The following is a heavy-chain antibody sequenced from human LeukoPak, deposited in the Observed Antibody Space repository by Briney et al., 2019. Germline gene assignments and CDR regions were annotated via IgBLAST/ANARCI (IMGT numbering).Heavy chain of an antibody. CDR2: IYHSGST. CDR3: APFYGDYKNWFDP. D-gene: IGHD4-17*01. V-gene: IGHV4-34*01. Sequence: SETLSLTCAVYGGSFSGYYWSWIRQPPGKGLEWIGYIYHSGSTYYNPSLKSRVTISVDRSKNQFSLKLSSVTAADTAVYYCAPFYGDYKNWFDPWGPGTLVTVSS. CDR1: GGSFSGYY. J-gene: IGHJ5*02.